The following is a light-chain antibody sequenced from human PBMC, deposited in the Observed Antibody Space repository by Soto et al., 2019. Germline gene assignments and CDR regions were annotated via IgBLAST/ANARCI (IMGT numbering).Light chain of an antibody. V-gene: IGKV2-28*01. CDR3: QQTLKTPYT. CDR2: LGS. J-gene: IGKJ2*01. Sequence: DVVMTQSPLSLPVSPGEPASISCRSSHNLLHPNGYNYLDWYLQKPGQSPQLLIYLGSNRATGVPNRFSGSVSGTDFTLTISRVEPEDVGIFYCQQTLKTPYTFGQGTKLEIK. CDR1: HNLLHPNGYNY.